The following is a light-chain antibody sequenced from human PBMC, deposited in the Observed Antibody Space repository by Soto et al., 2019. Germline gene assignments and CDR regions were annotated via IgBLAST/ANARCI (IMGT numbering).Light chain of an antibody. CDR3: SSYTSSSTYA. J-gene: IGLJ1*01. Sequence: LTQPASVSGSPGQSIAISCTGTSSDVGGYNYVSWYQQHPGKAPKLMIYEVSNRPSGVSNRFSGSKSGNTASLTISGLQAEDEADYYCSSYTSSSTYAFGTGTKVTV. V-gene: IGLV2-14*01. CDR1: SSDVGGYNY. CDR2: EVS.